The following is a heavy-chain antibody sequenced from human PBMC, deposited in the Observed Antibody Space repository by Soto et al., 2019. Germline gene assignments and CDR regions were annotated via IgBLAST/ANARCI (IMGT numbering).Heavy chain of an antibody. V-gene: IGHV3-33*06. J-gene: IGHJ3*02. CDR1: GFTFSSYG. D-gene: IGHD2-2*01. CDR3: SKVRPLRDCTRTSCLGAFDI. CDR2: IWYDGSSK. Sequence: PGGSLRLSCAASGFTFSSYGMHWVRQAPGKGLEWVAVIWYDGSSKYYADSVKGRFTISRDNSKNTLYLQMNRLRAEDTAVYFFSKVRPLRDCTRTSCLGAFDIWGQGTMVTVSS.